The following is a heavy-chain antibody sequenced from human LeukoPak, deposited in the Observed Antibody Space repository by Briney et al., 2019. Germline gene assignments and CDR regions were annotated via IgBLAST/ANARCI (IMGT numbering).Heavy chain of an antibody. J-gene: IGHJ4*02. V-gene: IGHV3-7*01. CDR2: IKQDGSEK. Sequence: GGSLRLSCAASGFTFSSYWMSWVRQAPGKGLEWVANIKQDGSEKYYVDSVKGRFTISRDNAKNSLYLQMNSLITEDTAVYYCARDGDTAIRGVNFDSWGQGILVTVSS. CDR1: GFTFSSYW. D-gene: IGHD3-10*01. CDR3: ARDGDTAIRGVNFDS.